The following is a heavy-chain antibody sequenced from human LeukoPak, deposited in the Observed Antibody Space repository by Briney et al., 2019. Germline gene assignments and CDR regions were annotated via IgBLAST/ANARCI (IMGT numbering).Heavy chain of an antibody. J-gene: IGHJ4*02. V-gene: IGHV4-59*08. D-gene: IGHD5-12*01. CDR2: IHHSGST. CDR3: AKHLVATTPFFDY. CDR1: GDSISRYY. Sequence: SETLSLTCTVSGDSISRYYWSWIRQPPGKGLEWIAFIHHSGSTNYSPSLKSRVTISMDTSRNQFSLRLSSVTAADTAIYYCAKHLVATTPFFDYWGQGTLVTVSS.